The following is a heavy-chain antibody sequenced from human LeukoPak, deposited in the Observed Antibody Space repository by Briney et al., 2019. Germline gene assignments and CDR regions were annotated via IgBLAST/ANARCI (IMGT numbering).Heavy chain of an antibody. V-gene: IGHV4-59*08. J-gene: IGHJ6*02. Sequence: SETLSLTCTVSGGSISSYYWSWIRQPPGKGLEWMGYIYYSGSTNYNPSLKSRVTISVDTSKNQFYLKLCSVTAADTAVYYGARLYGTGSYFADYYYGMDVWGQGTTVTVSS. CDR2: IYYSGST. CDR1: GGSISSYY. CDR3: ARLYGTGSYFADYYYGMDV. D-gene: IGHD3-10*01.